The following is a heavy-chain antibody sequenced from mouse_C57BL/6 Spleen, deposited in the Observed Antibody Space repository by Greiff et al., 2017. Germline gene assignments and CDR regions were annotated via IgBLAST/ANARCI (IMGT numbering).Heavy chain of an antibody. V-gene: IGHV1-39*01. J-gene: IGHJ4*01. CDR3: ASRGGYDNYYAMDY. CDR1: GYSFTDYN. CDR2: INPNYGTT. Sequence: VHVKQSGPELVQPGASVKISCKASGYSFTDYNMNWVQPGNGKSLEWIGVINPNYGTTSYNQKFKGKATLTVDQSSSTAYMQLNSLTSEDSAVYYCASRGGYDNYYAMDYWGQGTSVTVSS. D-gene: IGHD2-2*01.